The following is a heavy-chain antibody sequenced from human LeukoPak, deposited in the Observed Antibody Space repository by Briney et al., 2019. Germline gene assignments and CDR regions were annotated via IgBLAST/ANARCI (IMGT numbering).Heavy chain of an antibody. D-gene: IGHD3-9*01. CDR2: ISGSGSST. V-gene: IGHV3-23*01. Sequence: GGSLRLSCAASGFTFSSYAMSWVRQAPRKGLEWVAVISGSGSSTDYADSVKGRFTISRDNSKNTLYLQMSSLSAEDTAVYYCAKMNVLTGYYTPNFDFWGQGALVTVSS. J-gene: IGHJ4*02. CDR3: AKMNVLTGYYTPNFDF. CDR1: GFTFSSYA.